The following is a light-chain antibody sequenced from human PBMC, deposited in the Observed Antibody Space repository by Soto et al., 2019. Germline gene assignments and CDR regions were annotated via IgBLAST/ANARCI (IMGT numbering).Light chain of an antibody. CDR3: QQYGSSPGT. CDR1: QSVSSSY. Sequence: EIVLTQSPGTLSLSPGERATLSCRASQSVSSSYLAWYQQKPGQAPRLLIYGASSRATGIPDRFSGRWSGTDFTLTISRLEPEDFAVYYCQQYGSSPGTFGQGTKVEIK. J-gene: IGKJ1*01. V-gene: IGKV3-20*01. CDR2: GAS.